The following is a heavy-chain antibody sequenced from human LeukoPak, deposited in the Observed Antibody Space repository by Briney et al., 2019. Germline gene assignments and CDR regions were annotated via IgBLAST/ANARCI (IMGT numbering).Heavy chain of an antibody. Sequence: GGSQRLSCAASGFTFSDYSMNWVRQAPGKGLEWISYIGIDSGNTNYADSVKGRFTISGDKAKNSLYLQMNSLRVEDTAVYYCARDYKYAFDNWGQGTLVTVSS. J-gene: IGHJ4*02. CDR3: ARDYKYAFDN. D-gene: IGHD5-24*01. V-gene: IGHV3-48*01. CDR2: IGIDSGNT. CDR1: GFTFSDYS.